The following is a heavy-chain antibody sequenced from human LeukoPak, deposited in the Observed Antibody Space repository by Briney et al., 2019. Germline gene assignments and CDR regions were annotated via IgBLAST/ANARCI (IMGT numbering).Heavy chain of an antibody. V-gene: IGHV3-23*01. CDR2: IEQDSSAT. D-gene: IGHD1-1*01. CDR1: GFTFSRFA. Sequence: GGSLRLSCEASGFTFSRFAMAWVRQAPGRGLEWVSTIEQDSSATYSADSVSGRFAISRDNSKNTLYLQLNSLTAEDTAMYYCAKDEGRLITNWYRQYWGQGTPVTVSS. CDR3: AKDEGRLITNWYRQY. J-gene: IGHJ4*02.